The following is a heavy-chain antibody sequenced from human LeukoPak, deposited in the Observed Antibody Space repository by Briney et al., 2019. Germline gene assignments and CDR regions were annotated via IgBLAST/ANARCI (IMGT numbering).Heavy chain of an antibody. CDR1: GGSISRYY. Sequence: SETLSLTCTVSGGSISRYYWSWIRQPPGKGLEWIGYIHYSGSTNYYPSLKSRVTMSLDTSKDQFSLRLSSVTAADTAVYYCSRHRAVVVAATFGGMDVWGQGTTVTVSS. D-gene: IGHD2-15*01. CDR3: SRHRAVVVAATFGGMDV. J-gene: IGHJ6*02. V-gene: IGHV4-59*08. CDR2: IHYSGST.